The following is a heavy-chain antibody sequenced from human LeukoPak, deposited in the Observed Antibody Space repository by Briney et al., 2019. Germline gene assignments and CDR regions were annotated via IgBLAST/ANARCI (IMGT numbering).Heavy chain of an antibody. V-gene: IGHV4-4*02. J-gene: IGHJ4*02. Sequence: PSETLSLICAVSGGSITTTNWWSWVRQPPGKGLEWIGEVHLSGATNYNPSLESRVSMSIDKSKNHLSLEVTSVTAADTAIYYCTRESGAFSPFGFWGQGTLLTVSS. CDR1: GGSITTTNW. CDR3: TRESGAFSPFGF. CDR2: VHLSGAT. D-gene: IGHD1-26*01.